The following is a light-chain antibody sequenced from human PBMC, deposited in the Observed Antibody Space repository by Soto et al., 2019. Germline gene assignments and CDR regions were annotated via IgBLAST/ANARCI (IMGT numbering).Light chain of an antibody. J-gene: IGKJ3*01. CDR3: QQCGSPPFT. CDR2: DAS. CDR1: QSVSSY. Sequence: EIVLTQSPATLSLSPGERATLSCRASQSVSSYLAWYQQKPGQAPRLLIYDASNRATGIPARFSGGGAGTDFSLTISRLRREDFAVYYCQQCGSPPFTFGPGTKVDIK. V-gene: IGKV3-11*01.